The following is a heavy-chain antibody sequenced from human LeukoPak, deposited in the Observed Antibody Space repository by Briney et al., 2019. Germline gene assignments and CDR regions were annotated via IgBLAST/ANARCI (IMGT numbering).Heavy chain of an antibody. CDR3: AKDLHYGSADY. Sequence: GTLRLSCAASGFTFSSYGMNWVRQAPGKGLEWVSGISGDAGRTYYADSVKGRFTISRDNAKNALYLQMNSLRAEDTAVYYCAKDLHYGSADYWGQGTLVTVSS. CDR2: ISGDAGRT. D-gene: IGHD3-10*01. J-gene: IGHJ4*02. V-gene: IGHV3-23*01. CDR1: GFTFSSYG.